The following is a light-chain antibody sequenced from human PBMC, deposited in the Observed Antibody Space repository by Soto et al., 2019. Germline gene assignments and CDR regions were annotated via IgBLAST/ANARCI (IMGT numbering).Light chain of an antibody. CDR1: RSNIGAGYD. Sequence: QSVLTQPPSVSGAPGQRVTISCTGSRSNIGAGYDVHWYQQLPGTAPKLLISDTTNRPSGVPDRFSGSQSGTSASLAITGLQAEEEADYYCQSYDSSLSGVVFGGGTKLTVL. CDR3: QSYDSSLSGVV. V-gene: IGLV1-40*01. J-gene: IGLJ2*01. CDR2: DTT.